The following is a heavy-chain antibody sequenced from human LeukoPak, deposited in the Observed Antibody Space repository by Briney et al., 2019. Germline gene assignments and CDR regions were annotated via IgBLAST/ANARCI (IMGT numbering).Heavy chain of an antibody. CDR1: GYTFTAYY. CDR2: IDANTGAT. V-gene: IGHV1-2*02. Sequence: ASVKVSCKASGYTFTAYYIHWVRQAPGQGLEWMGWIDANTGATKYAQKFQGRVTITRDTSTGTAYMELRSLISGDTALYYCASEAFCAGGSCNVQRVASWGPGAMLTVSS. J-gene: IGHJ4*02. D-gene: IGHD2-8*02. CDR3: ASEAFCAGGSCNVQRVAS.